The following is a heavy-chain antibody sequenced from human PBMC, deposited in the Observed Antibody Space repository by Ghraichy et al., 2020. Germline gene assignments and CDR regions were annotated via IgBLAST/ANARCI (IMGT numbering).Heavy chain of an antibody. Sequence: LSLTCAASGFTFSGFAMHWVRQAPGKGLEWVALITYDGRNKFYADSVKGRFTISRDNSKNTVYLQMDSLRPEDSAVYYCARDLFTDARATPDYQYGMDVWGQGTTVTVSS. CDR2: ITYDGRNK. CDR3: ARDLFTDARATPDYQYGMDV. CDR1: GFTFSGFA. J-gene: IGHJ6*02. D-gene: IGHD3-10*02. V-gene: IGHV3-30*04.